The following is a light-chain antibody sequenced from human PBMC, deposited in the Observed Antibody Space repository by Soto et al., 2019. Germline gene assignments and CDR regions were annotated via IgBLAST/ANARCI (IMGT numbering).Light chain of an antibody. J-gene: IGKJ1*01. V-gene: IGKV3-20*01. CDR1: QSINSN. CDR3: QQYGSSPRT. Sequence: VMTQSPATLSVSPGERATLSCTASQSINSNLAWYQQRPGQAPRLLIYAASIRVAGIPARFSGSGSGTDFTLTISRLEPEDFAVYYCQQYGSSPRTFGQGTKVDIK. CDR2: AAS.